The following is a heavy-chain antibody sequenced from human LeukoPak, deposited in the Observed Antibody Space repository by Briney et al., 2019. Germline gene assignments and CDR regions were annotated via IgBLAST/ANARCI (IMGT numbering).Heavy chain of an antibody. J-gene: IGHJ4*02. CDR1: GGSISSYH. CDR2: IYYSGST. D-gene: IGHD3-22*01. V-gene: IGHV4-59*08. Sequence: SETLSLTCTVSGGSISSYHWSWIRQPPGKGLEWIGYIYYSGSTNYNPSLKSRVTISLDTSKNQFSLRVSSVTAADTAVYYCARHSSGYLSYFDYWGQGTLVPVSS. CDR3: ARHSSGYLSYFDY.